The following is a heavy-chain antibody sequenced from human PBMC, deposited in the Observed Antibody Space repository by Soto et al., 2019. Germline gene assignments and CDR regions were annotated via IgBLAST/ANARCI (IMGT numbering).Heavy chain of an antibody. V-gene: IGHV4-39*01. CDR2: VCYGGSS. D-gene: IGHD3-10*01. Sequence: QLQLQESGPGLVKPSETLSLTCTVSGGSITTDSYYWGWIRQPPGKGLEWIGSVCYGGSSCYTPSLQSRLTISVDPSKTKFSLKLTSLTAADTAVYFCASLSRHYGWFDPWGQGTLVTVSS. CDR1: GGSITTDSYY. CDR3: ASLSRHYGWFDP. J-gene: IGHJ5*02.